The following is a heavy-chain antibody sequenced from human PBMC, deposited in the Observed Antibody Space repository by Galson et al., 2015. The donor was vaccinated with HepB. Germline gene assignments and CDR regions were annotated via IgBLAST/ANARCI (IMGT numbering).Heavy chain of an antibody. Sequence: SLRLSCAASGFTFSSYAMSWVRQAPGKGLEWVSAISGSGGSTYYADSVKGRFTISRDNSKNTLYLQMNSLRAEDTAVYYCAKVNWVVRDFDYWGQGTLVTVSS. D-gene: IGHD7-27*01. CDR2: ISGSGGST. J-gene: IGHJ4*02. CDR3: AKVNWVVRDFDY. V-gene: IGHV3-23*01. CDR1: GFTFSSYA.